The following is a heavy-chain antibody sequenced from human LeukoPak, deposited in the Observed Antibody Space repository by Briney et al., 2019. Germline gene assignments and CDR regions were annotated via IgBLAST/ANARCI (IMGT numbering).Heavy chain of an antibody. CDR3: ATDVHPGNNWFDP. CDR2: IRYDGSNK. J-gene: IGHJ5*02. D-gene: IGHD1-1*01. V-gene: IGHV3-30*02. Sequence: PGGSLRLSCAASGFLFSDFGMHWVRQAPGKGLEWVAFIRYDGSNKYYADSMKGRFTISRDDSKNTLYLQMNSLRAEDTAVYYCATDVHPGNNWFDPWGQGTLVTVSS. CDR1: GFLFSDFG.